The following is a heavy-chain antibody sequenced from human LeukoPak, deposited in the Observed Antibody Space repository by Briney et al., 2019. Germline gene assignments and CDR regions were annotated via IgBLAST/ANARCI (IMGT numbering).Heavy chain of an antibody. CDR1: GFTFSSYA. CDR2: ISYDGSNK. Sequence: GGSLRLSCAASGFTFSSYAMHWVRQAPGKGLEWVAVISYDGSNKYYADSVKGRFTISRDNSKNTLYLQMNSLRAEDTAVYYCARDRMYYYDSSGDWGDYWGQGTLVTVSS. CDR3: ARDRMYYYDSSGDWGDY. V-gene: IGHV3-30-3*01. D-gene: IGHD3-22*01. J-gene: IGHJ4*02.